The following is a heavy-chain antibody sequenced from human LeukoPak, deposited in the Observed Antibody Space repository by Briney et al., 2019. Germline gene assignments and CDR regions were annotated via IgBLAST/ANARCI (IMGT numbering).Heavy chain of an antibody. CDR3: AKSLSGPEDDY. Sequence: PGGSLRLSCAASGFTFDDYAMHWVRQAPGKGLEWVSGISWNSGSIGYADSVKGRFTISRGNAKNSLYLQMNSLRAEDTALYYCAKSLSGPEDDYWGQGTLVTVSS. J-gene: IGHJ4*02. V-gene: IGHV3-9*01. CDR1: GFTFDDYA. CDR2: ISWNSGSI. D-gene: IGHD6-19*01.